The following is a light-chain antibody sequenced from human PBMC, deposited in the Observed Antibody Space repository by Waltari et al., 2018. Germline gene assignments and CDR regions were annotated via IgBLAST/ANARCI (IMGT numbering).Light chain of an antibody. CDR2: GAS. V-gene: IGKV3-20*01. CDR1: QRISSSY. J-gene: IGKJ3*01. CDR3: QQYGSSIFT. Sequence: EIVLTQSPGTLSLSPGERATLSCRASQRISSSYLAWYQQKPGQAPRLLIYGASSRATGIPDGFSGSGSGTDFTLTISRLEPEDFAVYYCQQYGSSIFTFGPGTKVDIK.